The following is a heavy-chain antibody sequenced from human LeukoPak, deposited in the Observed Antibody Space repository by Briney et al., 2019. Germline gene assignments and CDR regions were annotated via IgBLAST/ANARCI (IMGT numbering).Heavy chain of an antibody. Sequence: PGGSLRLSCAASGFTFSSYGMHWVRQAPGKGLEWVAVIWYDGSNKYYADSVKGRFTISRDNSKNTLYLQMNSLRAEDTAVYYCARVDPVHDDAFDIWGQGTMVTVSS. D-gene: IGHD1-14*01. V-gene: IGHV3-33*01. CDR2: IWYDGSNK. CDR1: GFTFSSYG. CDR3: ARVDPVHDDAFDI. J-gene: IGHJ3*02.